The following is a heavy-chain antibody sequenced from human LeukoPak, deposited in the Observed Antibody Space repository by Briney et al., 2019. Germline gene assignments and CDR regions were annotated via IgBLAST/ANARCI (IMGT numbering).Heavy chain of an antibody. D-gene: IGHD3-10*01. CDR1: GFTIDRTT. Sequence: GGSLRLSCVASGFTIDRTTMSWVRQAPGKGLEWVANMKEDGSDIYYVDSVRGRFTISRDNAKKSVYLQMNSLRAEDTGVYCCARGGRSYFDFWGQGSLVTVSS. CDR3: ARGGRSYFDF. J-gene: IGHJ4*02. CDR2: MKEDGSDI. V-gene: IGHV3-7*01.